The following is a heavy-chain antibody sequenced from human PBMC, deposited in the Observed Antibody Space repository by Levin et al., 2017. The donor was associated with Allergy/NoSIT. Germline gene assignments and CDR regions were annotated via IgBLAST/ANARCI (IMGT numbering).Heavy chain of an antibody. D-gene: IGHD3-9*01. CDR2: IYGSGGT. Sequence: SQTLSLTCTVSGDSIRAGGYYWSWIRQPAGKGLEWIGRIYGSGGTNYNPSLKSRATILGDMSKKKFSLNLSSVSAADTGVYYCAREDRYFDWLSSRTSSYFYMDVWGKGTTVTVSS. J-gene: IGHJ6*03. CDR3: AREDRYFDWLSSRTSSYFYMDV. V-gene: IGHV4-61*02. CDR1: GDSIRAGGYY.